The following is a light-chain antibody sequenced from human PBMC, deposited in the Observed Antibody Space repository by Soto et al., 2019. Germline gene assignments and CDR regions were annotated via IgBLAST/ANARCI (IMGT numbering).Light chain of an antibody. CDR2: GAS. V-gene: IGKV3-15*01. J-gene: IGKJ1*01. CDR3: QQYNNWPRT. Sequence: EILLTQSRGILSLSPGERACLSCVASQSISSSFLAWYQQKPGQAPRLLIYGASTKATGIPARFSGSGSGTEFTLTISSLQSEDFAVYYCQQYNNWPRTFGQGTKVDIK. CDR1: QSISSS.